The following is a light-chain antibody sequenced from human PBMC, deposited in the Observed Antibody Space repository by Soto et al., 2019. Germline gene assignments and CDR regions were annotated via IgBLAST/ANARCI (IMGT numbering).Light chain of an antibody. J-gene: IGKJ1*01. CDR3: QQYGTSSRT. CDR2: LAS. V-gene: IGKV1-5*03. CDR1: QTISTS. Sequence: DIQRTQSPSTLSAFVGDRDTITCRASQTISTSLAWYQQKPGRPPKPLIYLASSLQSGVPARFSGSGSATEFTLSISSLQPDDFATYYCQQYGTSSRTFGQGPKVDIK.